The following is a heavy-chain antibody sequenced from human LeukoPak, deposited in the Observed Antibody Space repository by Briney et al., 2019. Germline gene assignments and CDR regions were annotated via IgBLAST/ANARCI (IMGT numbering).Heavy chain of an antibody. CDR2: MNPNSGNT. CDR3: ARDYTAIDLGDY. J-gene: IGHJ4*02. CDR1: GYTFTSYD. Sequence: ASVKVSCKASGYTFTSYDINWVRQATGQGLEWMGWMNPNSGNTGYAQKFQGRVTMTRNTSISTAYMELSSLRSEDTAVYYCARDYTAIDLGDYWGQGTLVTVSS. D-gene: IGHD5-18*01. V-gene: IGHV1-8*01.